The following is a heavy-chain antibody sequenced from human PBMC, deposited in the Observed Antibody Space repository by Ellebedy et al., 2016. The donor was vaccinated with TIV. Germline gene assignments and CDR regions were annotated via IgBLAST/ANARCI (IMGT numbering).Heavy chain of an antibody. CDR1: GFAFRNYA. CDR2: ISPGGDNT. D-gene: IGHD6-19*01. J-gene: IGHJ4*02. V-gene: IGHV3-23*01. CDR3: AREIHVAGTLYFDY. Sequence: PGGSLRLSCAASGFAFRNYAMSWVRQAPGKGLEWVLAISPGGDNTYYADSVKGRFTISRDNSKNTLDVQMNSLRAEDTAVYYCAREIHVAGTLYFDYWGQGSLVTVSS.